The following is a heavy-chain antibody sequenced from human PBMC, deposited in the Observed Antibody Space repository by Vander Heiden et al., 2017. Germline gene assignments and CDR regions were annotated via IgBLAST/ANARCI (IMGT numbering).Heavy chain of an antibody. J-gene: IGHJ5*02. D-gene: IGHD3-22*01. V-gene: IGHV1-69*01. CDR2: IIPIFGTA. CDR3: ARDRSSGYYYKVGWFDP. CDR1: EGAFSSYA. Sequence: QVQLVQSGAEVKTPGSSVKVSCKASEGAFSSYAISWGGQAPGQGLEWMGGIIPIFGTANYAQKFQGRVTITADESTSTAYMELSSLRSEDTAVYYCARDRSSGYYYKVGWFDPWGQGTLVTVSS.